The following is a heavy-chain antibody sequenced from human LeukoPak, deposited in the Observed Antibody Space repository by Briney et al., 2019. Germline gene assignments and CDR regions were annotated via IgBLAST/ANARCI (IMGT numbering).Heavy chain of an antibody. CDR3: AKDVGGRLGP. CDR2: ITRPGSST. Sequence: GGSLRLSCSASGFTLSGAASTWVRQAPGKGLEWVSTITRPGSSTYYSDSVKGRFTISRDSARNTLFLQMNGLRLDDSAIYYCAKDVGGRLGPWGQGALVTVSS. D-gene: IGHD1-26*01. CDR1: GFTLSGAA. V-gene: IGHV3-23*01. J-gene: IGHJ5*02.